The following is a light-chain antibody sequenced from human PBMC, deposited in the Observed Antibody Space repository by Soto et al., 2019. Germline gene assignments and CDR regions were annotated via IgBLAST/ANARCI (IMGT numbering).Light chain of an antibody. CDR1: TSDVGGYNY. CDR2: DVD. Sequence: QSVMTQPPSASGSPGQSVTISCTGTTSDVGGYNYVSWYQQHPGKAPNLLVYDVDKRPSGVPDRFSGSKSGNTASLTVSGLQAEEEADYYGSSYVGSNFHVLFCGGTQLTVL. CDR3: SSYVGSNFHVL. J-gene: IGLJ2*01. V-gene: IGLV2-8*01.